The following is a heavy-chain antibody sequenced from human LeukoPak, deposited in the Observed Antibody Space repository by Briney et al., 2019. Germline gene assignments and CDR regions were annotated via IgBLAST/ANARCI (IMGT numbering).Heavy chain of an antibody. Sequence: GGSLRLSCAASGFTFDDYAMHWVRQAPGKGLEWVSGINWNGGSTGYVDSVKGRFTISRDNAKNSLYLQMNSLRAEDTALYYCAREGFLGRGYYFDYWGQGTLVTVSS. J-gene: IGHJ4*02. V-gene: IGHV3-20*04. CDR2: INWNGGST. D-gene: IGHD3-3*01. CDR3: AREGFLGRGYYFDY. CDR1: GFTFDDYA.